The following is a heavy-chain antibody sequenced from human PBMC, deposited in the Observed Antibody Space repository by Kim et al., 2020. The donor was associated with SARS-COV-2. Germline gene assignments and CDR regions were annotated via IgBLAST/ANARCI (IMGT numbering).Heavy chain of an antibody. Sequence: YYNPSLKSRVSISVDTSKNQFSLKLSSVTAADTAVYYCARYIVMVTATWDYWGQGTLVTVSS. V-gene: IGHV4-39*01. D-gene: IGHD2-21*02. CDR3: ARYIVMVTATWDY. J-gene: IGHJ4*02.